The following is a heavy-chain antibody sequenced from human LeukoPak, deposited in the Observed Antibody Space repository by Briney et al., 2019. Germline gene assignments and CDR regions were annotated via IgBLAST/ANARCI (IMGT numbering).Heavy chain of an antibody. CDR1: GGSISSSSYY. J-gene: IGHJ6*02. Sequence: SETLSLTCTVSGGSISSSSYYWGWIRQPPGKGLEWIGSIYYSGSTYYNPSLKSRVTISVDTSKNQFSLKLSSVTAADTAVYYCARDDVGELYDYVPYGMDVWGQGTTVTVSS. CDR3: ARDDVGELYDYVPYGMDV. CDR2: IYYSGST. V-gene: IGHV4-39*07. D-gene: IGHD3-16*01.